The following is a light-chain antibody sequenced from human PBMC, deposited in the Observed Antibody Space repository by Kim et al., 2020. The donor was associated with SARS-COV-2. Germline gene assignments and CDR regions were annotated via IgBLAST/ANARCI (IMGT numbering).Light chain of an antibody. CDR3: QHYDTYPHT. CDR2: AAS. J-gene: IGKJ4*01. CDR1: QDSNNY. V-gene: IGKV1-16*01. Sequence: ASVGDRVTISCRARQDSNNYLGWLQQRPGEAPKSLFYAASRLQGGVPSRFSGSGSGEYFTLTISSLQPEDFATYYCQHYDTYPHTFGGGTKVDIK.